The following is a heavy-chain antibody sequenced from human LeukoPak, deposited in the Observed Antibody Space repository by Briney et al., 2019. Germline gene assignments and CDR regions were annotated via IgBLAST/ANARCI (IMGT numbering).Heavy chain of an antibody. V-gene: IGHV1-8*01. CDR2: MTPNSGNT. CDR1: GYTFTSYD. Sequence: GASVKVSCKASGYTFTSYDINWVRQATGQGLEWMGWMTPNSGNTGYAQKFQGRVTMTRNTSISTAYMELSSLRSEDTAVYYCARVVPRYGGNSQDWFDPWGQGTLVTVSS. CDR3: ARVVPRYGGNSQDWFDP. D-gene: IGHD4-23*01. J-gene: IGHJ5*02.